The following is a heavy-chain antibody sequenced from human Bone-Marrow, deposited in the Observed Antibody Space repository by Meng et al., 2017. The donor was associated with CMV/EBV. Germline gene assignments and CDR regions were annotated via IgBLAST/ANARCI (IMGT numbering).Heavy chain of an antibody. CDR2: ISSSGSTI. J-gene: IGHJ3*02. D-gene: IGHD3-16*01. V-gene: IGHV3-11*01. CDR1: GFTFSDYY. CDR3: AREEGFGCAFDI. Sequence: GESLKISCAASGFTFSDYYMSWIRQAPGKGLEWVSYISSSGSTIYYADSVKGRFTISRDNAKNSLYLQMNSLRAEDTAVYYCAREEGFGCAFDIWGQGTRVTVSS.